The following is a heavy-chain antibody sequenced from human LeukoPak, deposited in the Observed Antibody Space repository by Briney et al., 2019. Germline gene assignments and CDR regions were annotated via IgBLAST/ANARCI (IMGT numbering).Heavy chain of an antibody. J-gene: IGHJ4*02. V-gene: IGHV3-7*01. CDR2: INQDGSKK. CDR3: ARVTTADY. Sequence: PGGSLRLSCAASGFTFSGYWMSWVRQAPGKGLEWVANINQDGSKKYYVDSVKGRFTISRDNAKNSLYLQMNSLRAEDTAVYYCARVTTADYWGQGTLVTVSS. D-gene: IGHD4-17*01. CDR1: GFTFSGYW.